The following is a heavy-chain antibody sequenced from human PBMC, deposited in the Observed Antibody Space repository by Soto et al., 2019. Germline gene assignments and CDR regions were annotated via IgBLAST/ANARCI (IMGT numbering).Heavy chain of an antibody. CDR3: AKESIAARLDYYYGMDV. Sequence: QVQLVESGGGVVQPGRSLRLSCAASGFTFSSYGMHWVRQAPGKGLEWVAVISYDGSNKYYADSVKGRFTISRDNSKNTLYLQMNSLRAEDTAVYYCAKESIAARLDYYYGMDVWGQGTTVTVSS. D-gene: IGHD6-6*01. J-gene: IGHJ6*02. CDR1: GFTFSSYG. V-gene: IGHV3-30*18. CDR2: ISYDGSNK.